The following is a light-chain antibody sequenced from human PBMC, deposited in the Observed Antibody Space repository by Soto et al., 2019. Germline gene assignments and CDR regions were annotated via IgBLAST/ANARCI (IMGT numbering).Light chain of an antibody. CDR3: QQRSNWPPIP. CDR1: QSVSSY. Sequence: IGLKQSAATLSLSPGERATLSCRASQSVSSYLAWYQQKPGQAPRLLIYDASNRATGIPARFSGSGSGTDFTLTISSLEPEDFAVYYCQQRSNWPPIPFGQGTRLEI. V-gene: IGKV3-11*01. CDR2: DAS. J-gene: IGKJ5*01.